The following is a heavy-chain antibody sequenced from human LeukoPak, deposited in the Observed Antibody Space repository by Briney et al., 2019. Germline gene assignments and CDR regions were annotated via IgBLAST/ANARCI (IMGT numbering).Heavy chain of an antibody. D-gene: IGHD6-13*01. CDR1: GFTFSSYS. J-gene: IGHJ5*02. CDR3: ASLYSSSWYNWSDP. V-gene: IGHV3-21*01. Sequence: PGGSLRLSCAASGFTFSSYSMNWVRQAPGKGLEWVSSISSSSSYIYYADSVKGRFTISRDNAKNSLYLQMNSLRAEDTAVYYCASLYSSSWYNWSDPWGQGTLVTVSS. CDR2: ISSSSSYI.